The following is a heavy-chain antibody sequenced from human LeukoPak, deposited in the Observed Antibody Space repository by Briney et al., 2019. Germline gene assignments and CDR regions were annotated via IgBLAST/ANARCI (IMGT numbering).Heavy chain of an antibody. D-gene: IGHD5-12*01. V-gene: IGHV4-39*01. J-gene: IGHJ4*02. CDR2: IYYSGST. CDR3: ARHRGGYDVFDN. CDR1: GGSISSSSYY. Sequence: PSETLSLTCTVSGGSISSSSYYWGWIRQPPGKGLEWIGSIYYSGSTYYNLSLKRRVTMSVDTSRNQFSLKLSSVTAADTAVYFCARHRGGYDVFDNWGQGTLVTVSS.